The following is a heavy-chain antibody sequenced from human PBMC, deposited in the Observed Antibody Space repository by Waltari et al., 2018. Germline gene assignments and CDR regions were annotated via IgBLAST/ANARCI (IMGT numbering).Heavy chain of an antibody. CDR3: ARGDSSGYLAPPVN. D-gene: IGHD3-22*01. J-gene: IGHJ4*02. CDR2: IYHSGST. Sequence: QVQLQESGPGLVKPLGTLSLTCALPGGSISSSNWWSWVRQPPGKGLEWIGEIYHSGSTNYDPSLKSRVTISVDKSKNQFSLKLCSVTAADTAVYYCARGDSSGYLAPPVNWGQGTLVTVSS. V-gene: IGHV4-4*02. CDR1: GGSISSSNW.